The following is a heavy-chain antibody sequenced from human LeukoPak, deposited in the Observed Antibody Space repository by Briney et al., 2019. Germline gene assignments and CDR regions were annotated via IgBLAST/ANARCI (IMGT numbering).Heavy chain of an antibody. CDR2: IYWNDDK. D-gene: IGHD3-10*01. CDR3: AHGVYYYGSGSIGLDY. V-gene: IGHV2-5*01. Sequence: SGPTLVKPTQTLTLTCTFSGFSLSTSGVGVGWIRQPPGKALEWLALIYWNDDKRYSPSLKSRLTITKDTSKNQVVLTMTNMDPVDTATYYCAHGVYYYGSGSIGLDYWGQGTLVTVSS. CDR1: GFSLSTSGVG. J-gene: IGHJ4*02.